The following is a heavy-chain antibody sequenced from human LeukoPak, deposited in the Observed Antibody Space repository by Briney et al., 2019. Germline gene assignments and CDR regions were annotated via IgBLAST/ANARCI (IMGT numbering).Heavy chain of an antibody. CDR1: GGSISSSSYY. CDR3: ARAGGSSDY. Sequence: SETLSLTCTVSGGSISSSSYYWGWIRQPPGKGLEWIGNIYYSVSTYYNPSLKSRVTISVDKSKNQFSLKLSSVTAADTAIYYCARAGGSSDYWGQGTLVTVSS. CDR2: IYYSVST. D-gene: IGHD2-15*01. J-gene: IGHJ4*02. V-gene: IGHV4-39*07.